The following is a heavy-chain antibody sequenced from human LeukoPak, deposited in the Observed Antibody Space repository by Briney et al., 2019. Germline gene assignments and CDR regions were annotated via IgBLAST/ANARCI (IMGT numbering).Heavy chain of an antibody. CDR3: ARPPNAYGDHGWFDP. J-gene: IGHJ5*02. CDR1: GYSFTSYW. D-gene: IGHD4-17*01. CDR2: IYPGDSDT. Sequence: GESLKISCKGSGYSFTSYWIGWVRQMPGKGLEWMGIIYPGDSDTRYSPSFQGQVTISADKSISTAYLQWSSLKASDTAMYYCARPPNAYGDHGWFDPWGQGTLVTVSS. V-gene: IGHV5-51*01.